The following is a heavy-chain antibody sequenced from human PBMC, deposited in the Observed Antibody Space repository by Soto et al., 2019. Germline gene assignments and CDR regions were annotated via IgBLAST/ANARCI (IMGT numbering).Heavy chain of an antibody. J-gene: IGHJ6*03. Sequence: QVQLQESGPGLVKPSETLSLTCTVSGGSISSNYWSWIRQPPGKGLEWIGYIYYSGSTNYNPSIKSPVTISVDTSKNLFSLKLSSVTAADTAVYFCARVAYNFWSGWGGAGYYYYMDVWGKGTTVTVSS. CDR2: IYYSGST. V-gene: IGHV4-59*01. CDR3: ARVAYNFWSGWGGAGYYYYMDV. CDR1: GGSISSNY. D-gene: IGHD3-3*01.